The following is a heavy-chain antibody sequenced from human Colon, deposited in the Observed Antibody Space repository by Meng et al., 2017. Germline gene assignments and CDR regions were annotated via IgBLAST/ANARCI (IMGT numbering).Heavy chain of an antibody. D-gene: IGHD3-16*02. J-gene: IGHJ4*02. CDR1: GGSISTYY. CDR2: NYYSGST. Sequence: QVQLQESGPVLVKPSETLSLTCAVSGGSISTYYWSWIRQPPGKGLEWIGNNYYSGSTNYNPSLASRVTISVDSSKNQFSLKLSSVTAADTAVYYCARHQNGGTYPLDYWGQGTLVTVSS. CDR3: ARHQNGGTYPLDY. V-gene: IGHV4-59*08.